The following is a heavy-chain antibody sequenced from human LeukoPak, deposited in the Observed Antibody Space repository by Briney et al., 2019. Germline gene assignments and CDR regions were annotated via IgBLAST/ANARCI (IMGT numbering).Heavy chain of an antibody. CDR3: AKDSGRDYFDY. CDR2: IWYDGSNK. V-gene: IGHV3-33*06. CDR1: GFTFSSYG. Sequence: PGGSLRLSCAASGFTFSSYGMHWVRQAPGKGLEWVAVIWYDGSNKYYADSVKGRFTISRDNSKNTLYLQMNSLRAEDTAVYYCAKDSGRDYFDYWGQGSLVTVSS. J-gene: IGHJ4*02. D-gene: IGHD1-14*01.